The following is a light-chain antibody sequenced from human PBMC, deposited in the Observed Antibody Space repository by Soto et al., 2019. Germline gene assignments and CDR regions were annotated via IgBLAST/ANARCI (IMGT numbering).Light chain of an antibody. CDR3: QQYGASPWT. CDR2: GAS. CDR1: QSVSSSY. V-gene: IGKV3-20*01. J-gene: IGKJ1*01. Sequence: EIVLTQSPGTLSLSPGERATLSCRASQSVSSSYVAWYQQKPGQTPRLLIYGASNRATGIPDRFSGSGSGTDFSLIIGRLEPEDFAVYICQQYGASPWTFGQGTKVDIK.